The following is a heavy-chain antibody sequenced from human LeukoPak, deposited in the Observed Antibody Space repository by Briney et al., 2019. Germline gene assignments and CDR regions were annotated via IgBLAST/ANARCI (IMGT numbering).Heavy chain of an antibody. CDR2: ITPILGTA. V-gene: IGHV1-69*05. CDR1: GGTFNNYA. Sequence: SVKASCKASGGTFNNYAISWVRQAPGQGLEWLGGITPILGTANYAQKFQGRLTITTDESTSTAYTELSSLRSEDTAFYYCARNLMSGAYYFYYLDVWGKGTMVTVSS. CDR3: ARNLMSGAYYFYYLDV. J-gene: IGHJ6*03. D-gene: IGHD3-10*02.